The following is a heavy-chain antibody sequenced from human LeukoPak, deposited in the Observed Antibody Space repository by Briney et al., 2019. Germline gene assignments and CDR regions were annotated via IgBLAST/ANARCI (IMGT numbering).Heavy chain of an antibody. J-gene: IGHJ1*01. CDR1: GYTFTSYG. D-gene: IGHD2-21*02. CDR2: ISAYNGNT. V-gene: IGHV1-18*01. CDR3: ARGCGDCPNAEDFQH. Sequence: ASVKVSCKASGYTFTSYGISWVRQSPGQGLEWMGWISAYNGNTNYAQKLQGRVTMTTDTSTSTAYMELRSLRSDDTAVYYCARGCGDCPNAEDFQHWGQGTLVTVSS.